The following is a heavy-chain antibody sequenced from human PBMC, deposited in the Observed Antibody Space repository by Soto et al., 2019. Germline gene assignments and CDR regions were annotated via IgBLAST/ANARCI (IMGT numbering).Heavy chain of an antibody. V-gene: IGHV1-69*01. CDR1: GGTFSSYA. D-gene: IGHD6-13*01. J-gene: IGHJ4*02. CDR3: ARDQDRYSISWEPNLFDY. Sequence: QVQLVQSGAEVKKPGSSVKVSCKASGGTFSSYAISWVRQAPGQGLEWMGGIIPIFGTANYAQKFQGRVTITADESTSTAYMELSSLRSEDTAVYYCARDQDRYSISWEPNLFDYWGQGTLVTVSS. CDR2: IIPIFGTA.